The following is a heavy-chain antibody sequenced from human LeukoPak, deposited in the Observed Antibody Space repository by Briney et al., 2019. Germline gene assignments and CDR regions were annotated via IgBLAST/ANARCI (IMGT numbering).Heavy chain of an antibody. CDR3: ARDRLRGILTGEGFDY. V-gene: IGHV3-7*01. CDR1: GFTFSSYW. J-gene: IGHJ4*02. D-gene: IGHD3-9*01. CDR2: IKQDGSEK. Sequence: GGSLRLSCAASGFTFSSYWMSWVRQAPGKGLEWVANIKQDGSEKYYVDSVKGRFTISRDNAKNSLYLQMNSLRAEDTAVYYCARDRLRGILTGEGFDYWGQGTLVTVSS.